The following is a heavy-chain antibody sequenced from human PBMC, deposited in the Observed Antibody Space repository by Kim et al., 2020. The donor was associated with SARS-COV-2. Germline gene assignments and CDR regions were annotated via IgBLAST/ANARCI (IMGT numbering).Heavy chain of an antibody. D-gene: IGHD3-22*01. Sequence: SETLSLTCTVSGGSVSSGSYYWSWIRQPPGKGLEWIGYIYYSGSTNYNPSLKSRVTISVDTSKNQFSLKLSSVTAADTAVYYCARDYDYYDSSGYYYGYYYYGMDVWGQGTTVTVSS. CDR2: IYYSGST. V-gene: IGHV4-61*01. J-gene: IGHJ6*02. CDR1: GGSVSSGSYY. CDR3: ARDYDYYDSSGYYYGYYYYGMDV.